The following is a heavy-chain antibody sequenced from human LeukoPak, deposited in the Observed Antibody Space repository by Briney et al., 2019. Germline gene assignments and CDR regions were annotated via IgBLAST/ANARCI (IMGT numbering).Heavy chain of an antibody. Sequence: GASVKVSCKASGYTFTSYDINWVRQATGQGLEWMGWMNPNSGNTGYAQKFQGRVTMTRNTSISTAYMELSSLRSEDTAVYYCATRLRNYDSSGYYRTFDYWGQGTLVTVSS. V-gene: IGHV1-8*01. CDR1: GYTFTSYD. CDR2: MNPNSGNT. J-gene: IGHJ4*02. D-gene: IGHD3-22*01. CDR3: ATRLRNYDSSGYYRTFDY.